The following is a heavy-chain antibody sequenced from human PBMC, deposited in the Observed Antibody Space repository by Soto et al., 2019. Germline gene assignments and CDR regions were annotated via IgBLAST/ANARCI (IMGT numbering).Heavy chain of an antibody. Sequence: EVQLVESGGGLVKPGGSLRLSCAASGFTFSSYSMNWVRQAPGKGLEWVSSISSSSSYIYYADSVKGRFTISRDNAKKSLYLQMNNLRDEDKAVYYCARGYHYYDSSGYDKWDAFDIWGQGTMVTVSS. J-gene: IGHJ3*02. CDR2: ISSSSSYI. V-gene: IGHV3-21*01. D-gene: IGHD3-22*01. CDR3: ARGYHYYDSSGYDKWDAFDI. CDR1: GFTFSSYS.